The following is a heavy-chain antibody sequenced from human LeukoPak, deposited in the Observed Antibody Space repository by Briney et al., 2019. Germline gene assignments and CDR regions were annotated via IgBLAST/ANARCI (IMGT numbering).Heavy chain of an antibody. Sequence: ASVRVSCKASGYTFTSYDISWVRQAPGQGLEWMGWISAYNANTNYPQKLQGRVTMTTDTSTSTAYMELRSLRSDDTAVYYCARDAGSSWGNYYYYMDVWGKVTTVTVSS. CDR2: ISAYNANT. CDR1: GYTFTSYD. V-gene: IGHV1-18*01. J-gene: IGHJ6*03. D-gene: IGHD6-13*01. CDR3: ARDAGSSWGNYYYYMDV.